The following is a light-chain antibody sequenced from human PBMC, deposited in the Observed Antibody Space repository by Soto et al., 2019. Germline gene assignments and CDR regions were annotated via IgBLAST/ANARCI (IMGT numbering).Light chain of an antibody. CDR1: QSVSSSY. V-gene: IGKV3-20*01. J-gene: IGKJ4*01. CDR2: GAS. Sequence: EIVLTQSPGTLSLSPGERATLSCRASQSVSSSYLAWYQQKPGQAPRLLIYGASSRDTGIPDRFSASGSGTDFNLTISRLEPEDFAVYYCQQYGSSPLTFGGGTKVEIK. CDR3: QQYGSSPLT.